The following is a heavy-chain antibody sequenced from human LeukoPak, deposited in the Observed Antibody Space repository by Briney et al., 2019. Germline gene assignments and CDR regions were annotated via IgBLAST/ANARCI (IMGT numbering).Heavy chain of an antibody. Sequence: ASVKVSCKTSGYSFTSYGISWVRQAPGQGLEWMGWISGYNGNTNYAPNLQGRVTLTTDASTSTAYLDLRSLRSADTAVYYCARALSDDFWSSYQDSWGQGTLVTVSS. CDR2: ISGYNGNT. CDR1: GYSFTSYG. D-gene: IGHD3-3*01. CDR3: ARALSDDFWSSYQDS. J-gene: IGHJ4*02. V-gene: IGHV1-18*01.